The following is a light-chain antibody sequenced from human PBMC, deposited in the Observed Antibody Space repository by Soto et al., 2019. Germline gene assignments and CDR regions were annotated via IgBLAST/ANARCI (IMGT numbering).Light chain of an antibody. Sequence: QSVLTQPASVSGSPGQSITISCTGTTSDVGGYNYVSWYQQHPGKVPKLLIHEVSNRPSGVSNRFYGSKSGNTASLTISGLQAEYEADYYCLSKTSSISYVFGTGTKLTVL. CDR2: EVS. J-gene: IGLJ1*01. CDR3: LSKTSSISYV. V-gene: IGLV2-14*01. CDR1: TSDVGGYNY.